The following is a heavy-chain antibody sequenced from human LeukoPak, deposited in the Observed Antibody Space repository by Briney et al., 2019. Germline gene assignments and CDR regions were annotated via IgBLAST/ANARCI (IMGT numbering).Heavy chain of an antibody. CDR1: GYSFTSYW. CDR3: ARSFVDTAMVPNDAFDI. Sequence: GESLKNSCKGSGYSFTSYWIGWVRQMPGKGLEWMGIIYPGDSDTRYSPSFQGQVTISADKSISTAYLQWSSLKASDTAMYYCARSFVDTAMVPNDAFDIWGQGTMVTVSS. V-gene: IGHV5-51*01. J-gene: IGHJ3*02. D-gene: IGHD5-18*01. CDR2: IYPGDSDT.